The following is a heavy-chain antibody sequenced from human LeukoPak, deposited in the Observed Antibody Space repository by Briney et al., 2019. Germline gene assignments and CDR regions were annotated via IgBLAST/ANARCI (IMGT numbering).Heavy chain of an antibody. CDR2: IYYSGST. V-gene: IGHV4-59*01. J-gene: IGHJ4*02. Sequence: SETLSLTCTVSGGSISSYYWSWIRQPPGKGLEWIGYIYYSGSTNYNPSVKRRVTISVDTSKNQFSLKLSSVTAADTAVYYYARATYYYDSSGYLGPLPLDYWGQGTLVTVSS. CDR3: ARATYYYDSSGYLGPLPLDY. CDR1: GGSISSYY. D-gene: IGHD3-22*01.